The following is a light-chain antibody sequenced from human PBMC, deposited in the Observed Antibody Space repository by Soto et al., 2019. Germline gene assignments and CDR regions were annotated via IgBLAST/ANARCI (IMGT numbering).Light chain of an antibody. V-gene: IGKV2-28*01. Sequence: DIVMTQSPLSLSVTPGEPASISCRSSQSLLHSSGHNYLDWYLQKPGQSPQLLIYVASARASGVPDRFSGSGSGRDFTLKISRVEAEDVGIYYCMEALQTPYTFGQGTKVDIK. CDR2: VAS. CDR3: MEALQTPYT. J-gene: IGKJ2*01. CDR1: QSLLHSSGHNY.